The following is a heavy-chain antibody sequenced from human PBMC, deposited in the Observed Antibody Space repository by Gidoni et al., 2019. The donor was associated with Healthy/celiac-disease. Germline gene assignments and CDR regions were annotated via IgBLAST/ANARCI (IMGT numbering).Heavy chain of an antibody. CDR2: ISSSSSYI. Sequence: EVQLVESGGGLVKPGGSLRLSCAASGFTFSSDSMTWVRQAPGKGLEWVSSISSSSSYIYYADSVKGRFTISRDNAKNSLYLQMNSLRAEDTAVYYCARKCRDPGIAVAGGGQFDYWGQGTLVTVSS. CDR3: ARKCRDPGIAVAGGGQFDY. J-gene: IGHJ4*02. CDR1: GFTFSSDS. V-gene: IGHV3-21*01. D-gene: IGHD6-19*01.